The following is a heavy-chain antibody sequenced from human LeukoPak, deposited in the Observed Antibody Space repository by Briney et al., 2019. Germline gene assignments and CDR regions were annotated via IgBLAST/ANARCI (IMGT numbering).Heavy chain of an antibody. V-gene: IGHV3-23*01. Sequence: GGALRLSCTASGFTFNTYAMFWVRQAPGKGLEWVSGISGSGGSTYYADSVKGRFTISRDNSKNTLYLQMNSLRAEDTAVYYCAKDTNHIVLKEYVTYFDYWGQGTLVTVSS. CDR1: GFTFNTYA. D-gene: IGHD2-8*01. CDR3: AKDTNHIVLKEYVTYFDY. CDR2: ISGSGGST. J-gene: IGHJ4*02.